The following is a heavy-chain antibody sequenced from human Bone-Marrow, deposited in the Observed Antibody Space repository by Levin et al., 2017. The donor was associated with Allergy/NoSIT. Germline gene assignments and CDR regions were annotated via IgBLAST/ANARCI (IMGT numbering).Heavy chain of an antibody. CDR2: INTRTGSP. J-gene: IGHJ4*02. V-gene: IGHV7-4-1*02. D-gene: IGHD6-13*01. Sequence: GASVKVSCKASGYTFTSYAINWVRQAPGQGLEWMGWINTRTGSPTYAQGFTGRFVFSLDTSVTTAYLQISSLRAEDTAVYFCARDLGVVAASGTDWGQGTLVTVSS. CDR3: ARDLGVVAASGTD. CDR1: GYTFTSYA.